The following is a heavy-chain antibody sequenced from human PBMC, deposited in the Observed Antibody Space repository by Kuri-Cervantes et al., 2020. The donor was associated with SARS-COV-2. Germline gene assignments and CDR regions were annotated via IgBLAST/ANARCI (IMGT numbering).Heavy chain of an antibody. CDR1: GYTFTSYY. V-gene: IGHV1-46*01. Sequence: ASVTVSCKASGYTFTSYYMHWVRQAPGQGLEWMGIINPSGGSTSYAQKLQGRVTMTTDTSTSTAYMELRSLRSDDTAVYYCAREGPNFIQLPIYYFDYWGQGTLVTVSS. D-gene: IGHD1-26*01. CDR2: INPSGGST. CDR3: AREGPNFIQLPIYYFDY. J-gene: IGHJ4*02.